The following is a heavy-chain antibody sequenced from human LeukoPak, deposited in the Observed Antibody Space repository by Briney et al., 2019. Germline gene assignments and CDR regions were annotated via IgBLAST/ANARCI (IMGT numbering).Heavy chain of an antibody. D-gene: IGHD2/OR15-2a*01. J-gene: IGHJ6*03. CDR2: IYKSGTT. Sequence: SETLSLTSTVSGESINPYYWNWIRQSAGKGLEWIGHIYKSGTTNFNPSLTSRVTMSLDTSRNQFSLKLRSVTAADTAVYFCARSFLDYMDVWGKGTTVTVSS. CDR1: GESINPYY. CDR3: ARSFLDYMDV. V-gene: IGHV4-4*07.